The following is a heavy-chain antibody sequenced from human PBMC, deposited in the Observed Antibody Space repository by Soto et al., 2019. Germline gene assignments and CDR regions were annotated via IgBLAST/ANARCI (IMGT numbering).Heavy chain of an antibody. J-gene: IGHJ6*02. CDR1: GFTFSSYG. D-gene: IGHD3-3*01. V-gene: IGHV3-33*01. Sequence: QVQLVESGGGVVQPGRSLRLSCAASGFTFSSYGMHWVRQAPGKGLEWVAVIWYDGSNKYYADSVKGRFTISRDNSKNTLYLQMISLRAEDTAVYYCARDRRYYDFWSGYYYGMDVWGQGTTVTVSS. CDR2: IWYDGSNK. CDR3: ARDRRYYDFWSGYYYGMDV.